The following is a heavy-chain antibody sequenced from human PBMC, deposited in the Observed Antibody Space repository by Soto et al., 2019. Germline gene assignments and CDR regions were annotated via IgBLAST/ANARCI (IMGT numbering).Heavy chain of an antibody. V-gene: IGHV3-74*01. D-gene: IGHD2-8*02. CDR3: ARVGFGCTGRRCYTGPYYFDY. Sequence: EVQLVESGGGLVQPGGSLRLSCAASGFSFNNYWMHWVRQAPGKGLLWVSRINGDGTDTTYADSVKGRFTISRDNAKNTVFVQMSSLRAEDTAVYYCARVGFGCTGRRCYTGPYYFDYWGQGALVTVSS. CDR1: GFSFNNYW. J-gene: IGHJ4*02. CDR2: INGDGTDT.